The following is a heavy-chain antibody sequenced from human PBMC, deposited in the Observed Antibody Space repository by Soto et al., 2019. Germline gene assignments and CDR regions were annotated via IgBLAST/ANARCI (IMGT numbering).Heavy chain of an antibody. D-gene: IGHD6-19*01. CDR2: IKSGGDRT. CDR1: LFSFSAYA. V-gene: IGHV3-23*01. J-gene: IGHJ1*01. CDR3: AKWRGQWPHNKYFQH. Sequence: GGSLRLSCEASLFSFSAYAMSWVRQAPGKGLEWVSAIKSGGDRTFYADSVQGRFTISRDNSKKTLYLQMNSLRAEDTAVYYCAKWRGQWPHNKYFQHWGQGTLVTVSS.